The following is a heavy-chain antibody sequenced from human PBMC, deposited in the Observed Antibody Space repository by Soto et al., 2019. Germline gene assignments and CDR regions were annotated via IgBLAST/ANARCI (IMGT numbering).Heavy chain of an antibody. CDR3: ARSRSSGWATYFDY. CDR1: GFTFSDYY. J-gene: IGHJ4*02. V-gene: IGHV3-11*06. CDR2: ISSSSSYT. D-gene: IGHD6-19*01. Sequence: LRLSCAASGFTFSDYYMSWIRQAPGKGLEWVSYISSSSSYTNYADSVKGRFTISRDNAKNSLYLQMNSLRAEDTAVYYCARSRSSGWATYFDYWGQGTLVTVSS.